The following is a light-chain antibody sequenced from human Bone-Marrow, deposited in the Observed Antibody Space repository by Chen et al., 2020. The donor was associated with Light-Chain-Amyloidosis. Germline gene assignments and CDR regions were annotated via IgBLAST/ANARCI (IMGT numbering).Light chain of an antibody. CDR3: HVWVSYTAV. V-gene: IGLV3-9*01. Sequence: SYELTQPLSVSVALGQTATITCEGNNIGGKDVHWYQQRPGQAPVLVIYKNTNRPSGIPERLSGSNSGNTATLTISRAQAGDEADYHCHVWVSYTAVFGGGTKLTVL. CDR1: NIGGKD. J-gene: IGLJ3*02. CDR2: KNT.